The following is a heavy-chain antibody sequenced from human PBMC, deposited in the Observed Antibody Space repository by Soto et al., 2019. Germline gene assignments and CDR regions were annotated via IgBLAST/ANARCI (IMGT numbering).Heavy chain of an antibody. V-gene: IGHV3-74*01. CDR1: AFTFSSYW. J-gene: IGHJ4*02. CDR2: INSDGSTT. Sequence: GGSLGLSCPASAFTFSSYWVHWVRQAPGKGLVWVSRINSDGSTTSYADSVKGRFTISRDNAKNTLYLQMNSLRAEDTAVYYCARAQSGSFDYWGQGTLVTVSS. CDR3: ARAQSGSFDY. D-gene: IGHD6-25*01.